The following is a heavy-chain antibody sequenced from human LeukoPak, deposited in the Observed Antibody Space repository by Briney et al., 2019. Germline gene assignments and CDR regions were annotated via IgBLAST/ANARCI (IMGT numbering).Heavy chain of an antibody. CDR2: IYTSGST. Sequence: SETLSLTCTVSGGSISSYYWSWLRQPAGKGLEGIGRIYTSGSTKYNTSLTSRGTMSVETTKNKFSLKLSSVTAADTAVYYCAREKTTVTTRRFDYWGQGTLVTVSS. J-gene: IGHJ4*02. CDR3: AREKTTVTTRRFDY. CDR1: GGSISSYY. V-gene: IGHV4-4*07. D-gene: IGHD4-17*01.